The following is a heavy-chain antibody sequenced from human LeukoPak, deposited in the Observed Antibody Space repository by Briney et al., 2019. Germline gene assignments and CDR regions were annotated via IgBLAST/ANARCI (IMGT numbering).Heavy chain of an antibody. CDR1: GYTFTGYY. J-gene: IGHJ4*02. V-gene: IGHV1-2*02. CDR2: INPNSGGT. D-gene: IGHD2-15*01. CDR3: ARDLGSSYINFDY. Sequence: ASVKVSCMASGYTFTGYYMHWVRQAPGQGLEWMGWINPNSGGTNYAQKFQGRVTMTRDTSISTAYMELSRLRPDDTAVYYCARDLGSSYINFDYWGQGTLVTVSS.